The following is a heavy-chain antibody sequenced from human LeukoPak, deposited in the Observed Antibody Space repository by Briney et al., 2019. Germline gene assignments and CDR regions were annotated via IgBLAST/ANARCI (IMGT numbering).Heavy chain of an antibody. D-gene: IGHD1-26*01. V-gene: IGHV3-7*01. CDR3: ARDRGGRNVQWELRY. CDR1: GFTFSSYW. CDR2: IKQDGSEK. Sequence: PGGSLRLSCAASGFTFSSYWMSWVRQAPGKGLEWVANIKQDGSEKYYVDSVKGRFTISRDNAKNSLYLQMNSLRAEDTAVYYCARDRGGRNVQWELRYWGQGTLVTVSS. J-gene: IGHJ4*02.